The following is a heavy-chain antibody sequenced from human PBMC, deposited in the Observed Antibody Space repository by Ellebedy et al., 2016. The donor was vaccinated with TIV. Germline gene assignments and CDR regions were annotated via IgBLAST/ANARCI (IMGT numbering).Heavy chain of an antibody. CDR1: GGSISSYV. Sequence: MPSETLSLTCTVSGGSISSYVWDWIRQPPGKGLEWIGFIYNTGRTIYNPSLKSRATISIDRSKHQFSLKLSSVTAADTAVYYCARGYSSGWYNWFDPWGQGTLVTVSS. CDR3: ARGYSSGWYNWFDP. J-gene: IGHJ5*02. CDR2: IYNTGRT. D-gene: IGHD6-19*01. V-gene: IGHV4-59*01.